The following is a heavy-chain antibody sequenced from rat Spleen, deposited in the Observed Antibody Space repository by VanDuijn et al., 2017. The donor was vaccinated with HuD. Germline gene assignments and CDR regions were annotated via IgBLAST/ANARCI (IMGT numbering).Heavy chain of an antibody. Sequence: EVQLQESGPGLVKPSQSLSLTCSVTGYSITSNYWAWIRKFPGNKMEWIGRISYSGSTKYSPSLESRISITRDTSQNQFFLRLNSVTTEDASTYYCARSDGTHYYLPFIYWGQGTLVTVSS. CDR2: ISYSGST. V-gene: IGHV3-1*01. D-gene: IGHD1-12*02. J-gene: IGHJ3*01. CDR1: GYSITSNY. CDR3: ARSDGTHYYLPFIY.